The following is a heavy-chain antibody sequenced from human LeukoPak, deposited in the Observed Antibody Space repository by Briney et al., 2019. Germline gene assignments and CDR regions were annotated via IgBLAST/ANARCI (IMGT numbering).Heavy chain of an antibody. Sequence: GGSLRLSCAASGFTFSSFWMNWVRQAPGKGLEWVANIKQDGSEKYFVDSVKGRFTISRDNAKNSLYLQMNSLRVEDTAVYYCARDGDRSRGDTFDTWGQGTMVTVSS. CDR2: IKQDGSEK. CDR1: GFTFSSFW. V-gene: IGHV3-7*04. J-gene: IGHJ3*02. CDR3: ARDGDRSRGDTFDT. D-gene: IGHD3-10*01.